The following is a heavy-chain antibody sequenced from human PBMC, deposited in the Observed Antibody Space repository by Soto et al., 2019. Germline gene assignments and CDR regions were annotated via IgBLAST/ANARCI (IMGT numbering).Heavy chain of an antibody. CDR3: AKMERMDPWAYSFDY. D-gene: IGHD1-26*01. V-gene: IGHV3-23*01. CDR1: GFTFSDFA. Sequence: EVQVLESGGGLVQPGGSLRLSCAATGFTFSDFAMSWVHQAPGKGLEWVSRIYGGGNGPHYADSVKGRVTISRDNSKNTLHLQMISLRAEDTAVYYCAKMERMDPWAYSFDYWGQATLVTVSS. CDR2: IYGGGNGP. J-gene: IGHJ4*02.